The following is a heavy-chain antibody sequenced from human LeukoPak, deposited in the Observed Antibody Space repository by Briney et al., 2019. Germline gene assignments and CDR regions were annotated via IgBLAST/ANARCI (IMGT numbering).Heavy chain of an antibody. CDR1: GYTFTSYG. CDR3: ARDSDIVVVVAATAELDY. D-gene: IGHD2-15*01. CDR2: ISAYNGNT. V-gene: IGHV1-18*01. J-gene: IGHJ4*02. Sequence: GASVKVSCKASGYTFTSYGISWVRQAPGQGLEWMGWISAYNGNTNYAQKLQGRVTMTTDTSTSTAYMELRSLRSDDTAVYYCARDSDIVVVVAATAELDYWGQGTLVTVSS.